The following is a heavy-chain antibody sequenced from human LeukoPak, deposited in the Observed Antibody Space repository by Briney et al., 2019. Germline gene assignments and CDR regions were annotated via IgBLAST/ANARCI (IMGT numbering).Heavy chain of an antibody. CDR2: INPNSGVT. CDR3: ARPLGWLQPSDY. D-gene: IGHD5-24*01. CDR1: GYTFTDYY. J-gene: IGHJ4*02. V-gene: IGHV1-2*02. Sequence: ASVKVSCKASGYTFTDYYIHWVRQAPGQGLEWMGWINPNSGVTIYAQKFQGRVTMTRDTSISTAYMELSRLRSDDTAVYYCARPLGWLQPSDYWGQGTLVTVSS.